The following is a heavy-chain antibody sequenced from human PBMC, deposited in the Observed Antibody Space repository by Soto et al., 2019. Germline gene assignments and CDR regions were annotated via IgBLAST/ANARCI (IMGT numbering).Heavy chain of an antibody. J-gene: IGHJ4*02. CDR1: GFTFNNYA. CDR2: ISGTGGST. CDR3: AKDRLGGNFDY. Sequence: EVQVLDSGGGLVQPGGSLRLSCAASGFTFNNYAMNWVXXXXXXGLEWVATISGTGGSTYYADSVKGRFTISRDNSKXTLYLQMXXLRXEXXXVYYCAKDRLGGNFDYWGQGTQVTVSS. V-gene: IGHV3-23*01.